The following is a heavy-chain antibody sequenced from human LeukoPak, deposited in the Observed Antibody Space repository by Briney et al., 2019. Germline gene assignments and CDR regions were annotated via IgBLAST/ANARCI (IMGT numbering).Heavy chain of an antibody. CDR3: AKSLPGIAVAASFGY. V-gene: IGHV3-23*01. D-gene: IGHD6-19*01. J-gene: IGHJ4*02. CDR1: GFTFSSYA. CDR2: ISGSGGST. Sequence: GGSLRLSCAASGFTFSSYAMSWVRQAPGKGLEWVSAISGSGGSTYYADSVKGRFTISRDNSNNTLYLQMSSLRAEDTAVYYCAKSLPGIAVAASFGYWGQGTLVTVSS.